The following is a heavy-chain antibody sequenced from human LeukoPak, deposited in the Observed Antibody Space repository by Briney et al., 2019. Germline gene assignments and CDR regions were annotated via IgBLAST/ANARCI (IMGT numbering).Heavy chain of an antibody. D-gene: IGHD2-15*01. J-gene: IGHJ3*02. CDR1: GGSISSYY. Sequence: SETLSLTCTVSGGSISSYYWSWIRQPPGKGLEWIGYIYYSGSTNYNPSLKSRVTISVDTSKNQFSLKLSSVTAADTAVYYCARDSRRGLLHAFDIWGQGTMVTVSS. V-gene: IGHV4-59*01. CDR2: IYYSGST. CDR3: ARDSRRGLLHAFDI.